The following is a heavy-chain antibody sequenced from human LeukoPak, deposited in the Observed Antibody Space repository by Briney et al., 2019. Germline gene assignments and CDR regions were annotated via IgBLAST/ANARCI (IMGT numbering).Heavy chain of an antibody. V-gene: IGHV4-59*01. Sequence: PSETLSLTCTVSGGSISSYYWSWIRQPPGKGLEWIGYIYYSGSTNYNPSLKSRVTISVDTSKNQFSLKLSSVTAADTAVCYCARNWAYGDEPYNWFDPWGQGTLVTVSS. CDR1: GGSISSYY. CDR3: ARNWAYGDEPYNWFDP. J-gene: IGHJ5*02. D-gene: IGHD4-17*01. CDR2: IYYSGST.